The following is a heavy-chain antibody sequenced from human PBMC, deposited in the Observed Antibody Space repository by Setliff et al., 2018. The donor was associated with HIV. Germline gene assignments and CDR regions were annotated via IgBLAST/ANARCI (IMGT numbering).Heavy chain of an antibody. Sequence: PSETLSLTCAVSGYSVSSGYYWAWIRQAPGKGLQWIGQMYYTGTTDYNPSLSSRVTISQDKSRNQLSLKLTSVTATDTAIYYCARGVGIGGNWFDPWGQGIMVTSPQ. CDR3: ARGVGIGGNWFDP. D-gene: IGHD2-15*01. CDR2: MYYTGTT. J-gene: IGHJ5*02. V-gene: IGHV4-38-2*01. CDR1: GYSVSSGYY.